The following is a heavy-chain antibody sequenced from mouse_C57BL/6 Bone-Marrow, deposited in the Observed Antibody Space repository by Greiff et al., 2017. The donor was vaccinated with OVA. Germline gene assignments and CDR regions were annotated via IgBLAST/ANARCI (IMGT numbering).Heavy chain of an antibody. D-gene: IGHD3-2*02. CDR3: ARGGQLRPPWFAY. Sequence: EVQLVESGPELVKPGASVKIPCKASGYTFTDYNMDWVKQSHGKSLEWIGDINPNNGGTIYNQKFKGKATLTVDKSSSTAYMELRSLTSEDTAVYYCARGGQLRPPWFAYWGQGTLVTVSA. CDR2: INPNNGGT. CDR1: GYTFTDYN. V-gene: IGHV1-18*01. J-gene: IGHJ3*01.